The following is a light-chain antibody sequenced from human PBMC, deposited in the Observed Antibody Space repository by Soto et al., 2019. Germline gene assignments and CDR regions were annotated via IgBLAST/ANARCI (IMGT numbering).Light chain of an antibody. CDR1: KNISNF. J-gene: IGKJ2*01. Sequence: DIQMTQSPSSLFASVGKRATILCRTSKNISNFLNWYQQKPGKPPELLFYAASSLNGGVPSRFSGSGSGTNFTLTISSLQPEDFATYSCQQSYTTPYTFGQGTKLEIK. CDR2: AAS. V-gene: IGKV1-39*01. CDR3: QQSYTTPYT.